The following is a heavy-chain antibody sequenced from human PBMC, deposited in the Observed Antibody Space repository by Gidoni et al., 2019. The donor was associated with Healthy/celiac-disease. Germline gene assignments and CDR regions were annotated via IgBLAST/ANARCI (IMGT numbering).Heavy chain of an antibody. CDR2: IKQDGSEK. CDR3: ARSPVKWELPWFDY. V-gene: IGHV3-7*01. J-gene: IGHJ4*02. Sequence: EVQLVESGGGLVQPGGSLRLSCAASAFTFRSYWMSWVRQAPGKGLEWVANIKQDGSEKYYVDSGKGRFTISRDNAKNSLYLQMNSLRAEDTAVYYCARSPVKWELPWFDYWGQGTLVTVSS. D-gene: IGHD1-26*01. CDR1: AFTFRSYW.